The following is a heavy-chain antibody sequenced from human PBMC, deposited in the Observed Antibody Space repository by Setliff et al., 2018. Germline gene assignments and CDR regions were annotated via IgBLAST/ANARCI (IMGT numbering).Heavy chain of an antibody. CDR1: GFTFSYYW. D-gene: IGHD2-2*01. V-gene: IGHV3-7*01. CDR3: ARARYCSSTSCYYCYYMDV. Sequence: PGGSLRLSCAASGFTFSYYWMSWVRQAPGKGLEWVANIQQDGSEKYHVDSVMGRFTISRDNAKNTLYLQMNSLRAEDTAVYYCARARYCSSTSCYYCYYMDVWGKGTTVTVSS. J-gene: IGHJ6*03. CDR2: IQQDGSEK.